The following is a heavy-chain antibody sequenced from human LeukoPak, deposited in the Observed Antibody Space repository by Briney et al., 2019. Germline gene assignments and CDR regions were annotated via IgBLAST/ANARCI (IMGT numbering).Heavy chain of an antibody. Sequence: SGGSLRLSCAASGFTFSSYAMHWVRQAPGKGLEWVAVISYDGSNKYYADSVKGRFTISRDNSKNTLYLQMNSLRAEDTAVYYCARDKYSSSWGDAFDIWGQGTLVTVSS. V-gene: IGHV3-30-3*01. CDR1: GFTFSSYA. CDR3: ARDKYSSSWGDAFDI. J-gene: IGHJ4*02. D-gene: IGHD6-13*01. CDR2: ISYDGSNK.